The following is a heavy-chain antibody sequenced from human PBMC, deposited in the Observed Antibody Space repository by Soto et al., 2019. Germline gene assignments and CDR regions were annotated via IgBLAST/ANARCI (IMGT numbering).Heavy chain of an antibody. Sequence: PSETLSLTCTVSGGSISTYYWNWLRQFPGRELEWIAYISHTGSAKLNPSLESRVTISVDTSKNQFSLKLSSVTAADTAIYYCARDRVAAAGTEVAYDVWGQGTMVTVSS. D-gene: IGHD6-13*01. CDR2: ISHTGSA. J-gene: IGHJ3*01. CDR3: ARDRVAAAGTEVAYDV. V-gene: IGHV4-59*01. CDR1: GGSISTYY.